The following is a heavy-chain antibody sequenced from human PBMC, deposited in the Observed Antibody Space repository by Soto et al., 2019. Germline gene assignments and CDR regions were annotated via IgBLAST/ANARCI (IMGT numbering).Heavy chain of an antibody. D-gene: IGHD6-19*01. CDR2: MNPNSGNT. CDR1: GYTCTSYD. CDR3: ARVMDGEVAGKDY. V-gene: IGHV1-8*01. J-gene: IGHJ4*02. Sequence: QVQLVQSGAEVKKPGASVKVSCKASGYTCTSYDINWVRQATGHGLECMGWMNPNSGNTGYAQKFQGRATMTRTTSISTGYMELSSLRPEDPAVYYCARVMDGEVAGKDYWCQGTLVTVSS.